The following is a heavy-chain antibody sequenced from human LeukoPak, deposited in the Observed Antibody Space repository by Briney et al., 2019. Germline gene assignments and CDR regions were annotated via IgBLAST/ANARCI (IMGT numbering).Heavy chain of an antibody. CDR1: GFTFSSYG. V-gene: IGHV3-33*01. CDR2: IWYDGRNK. D-gene: IGHD6-13*01. CDR3: ARDPYSSSSGSGEY. Sequence: PGKSLRLSCAASGFTFSSYGMHWVRQAPGKGLEWVAVIWYDGRNKHYADSVKGRFTISRDNARNTLFLQMNSLRAEDTAVYYCARDPYSSSSGSGEYWGQGTLVTVSS. J-gene: IGHJ4*02.